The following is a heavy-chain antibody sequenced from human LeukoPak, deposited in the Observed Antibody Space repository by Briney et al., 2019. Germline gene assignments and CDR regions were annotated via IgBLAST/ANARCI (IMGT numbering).Heavy chain of an antibody. Sequence: SETLSLTCTVSGGSISSGDYYWSWIRQPPGKGLEWIGYIYYSGSTYYNPSLKSRVTISVDTSKNQFSLKLSSVTAADTAVYYCARARSSGYYYPTRHFDYWGQGTLVTVSS. V-gene: IGHV4-30-4*01. J-gene: IGHJ4*02. D-gene: IGHD3-22*01. CDR3: ARARSSGYYYPTRHFDY. CDR1: GGSISSGDYY. CDR2: IYYSGST.